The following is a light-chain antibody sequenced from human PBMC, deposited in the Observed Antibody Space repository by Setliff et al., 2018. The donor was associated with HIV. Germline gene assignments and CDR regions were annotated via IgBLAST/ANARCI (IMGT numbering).Light chain of an antibody. V-gene: IGLV2-14*03. Sequence: QSVLTQPASVSWSPGQSITISCTGTNSDVGGYNYVSWYQQHPGKAPKFIIYEVSNRPSGVSNRFSGSKSGNTASLTISGLQAEDEADYFCASYTSNRTLVFGGGTKVTV. CDR2: EVS. CDR3: ASYTSNRTLV. CDR1: NSDVGGYNY. J-gene: IGLJ2*01.